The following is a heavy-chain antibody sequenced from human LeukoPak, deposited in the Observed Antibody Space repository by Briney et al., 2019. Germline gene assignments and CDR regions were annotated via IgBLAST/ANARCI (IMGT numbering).Heavy chain of an antibody. D-gene: IGHD3-22*01. Sequence: SGGSLRLSCAASGFTLSSYWMSWVRQAPGKGLEWVANIKEDGSEKYYVDSVKGRFTISRDNAKNSLYLQMSSLRAEDTAVYYCTRVRLFRQKAFDIWGQGTMVTVSS. J-gene: IGHJ3*02. CDR2: IKEDGSEK. V-gene: IGHV3-7*04. CDR3: TRVRLFRQKAFDI. CDR1: GFTLSSYW.